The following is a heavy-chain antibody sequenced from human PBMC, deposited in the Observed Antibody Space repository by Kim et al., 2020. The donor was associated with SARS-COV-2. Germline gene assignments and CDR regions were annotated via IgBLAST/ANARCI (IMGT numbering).Heavy chain of an antibody. Sequence: LKSQVTISVDTSKNQCSLKLSSVTAADTAVYYCARAMVQGVIIRRLAFDIWGQGTMVTVSS. D-gene: IGHD3-10*01. CDR3: ARAMVQGVIIRRLAFDI. V-gene: IGHV4-31*01. J-gene: IGHJ3*02.